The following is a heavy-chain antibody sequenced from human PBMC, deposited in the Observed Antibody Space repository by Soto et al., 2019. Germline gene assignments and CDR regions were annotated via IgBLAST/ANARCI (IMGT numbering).Heavy chain of an antibody. J-gene: IGHJ6*02. Sequence: SQTLSLTCAISGDSVSSNNTSWDWIRQSPSRGLEWLGRTYFRSKWYNDYAVSVKSQITINPDTSKNQFSLQLNSVTPEDTAVYYCARTIATTGAMDVWGQGTTVTVSS. V-gene: IGHV6-1*01. CDR1: GDSVSSNNTS. CDR3: ARTIATTGAMDV. CDR2: TYFRSKWYN. D-gene: IGHD6-13*01.